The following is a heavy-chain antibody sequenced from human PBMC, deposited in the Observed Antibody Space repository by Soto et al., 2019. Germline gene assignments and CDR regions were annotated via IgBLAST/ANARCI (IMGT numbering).Heavy chain of an antibody. D-gene: IGHD2-15*01. V-gene: IGHV4-34*01. CDR2: INHSGST. CDR3: ARGRIKVVAARGPGRYFDY. CDR1: GGSFSGYY. Sequence: NTSETLSLTCAVYGGSFSGYYWSWIRQPPGKGLEWIGEINHSGSTNYNPSLKGRVTISVDTSKNQFSLKLSSVTAADTAVYYCARGRIKVVAARGPGRYFDYWGQGTLVTVSS. J-gene: IGHJ4*02.